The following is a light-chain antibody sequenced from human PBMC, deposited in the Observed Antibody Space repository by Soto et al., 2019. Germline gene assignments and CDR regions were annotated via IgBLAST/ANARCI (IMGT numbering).Light chain of an antibody. CDR1: QSISTW. CDR2: RAS. CDR3: QQYNTFPWT. V-gene: IGKV1-5*03. Sequence: DIQMTQSPSTLSASVGDRVTMTCRASQSISTWLAWYQQRPGRAPKLLIYRASILEDGVPSTFSGSASGTEFTLTISSQQPDDFATYYCQQYNTFPWTFGQGTKVEIK. J-gene: IGKJ1*01.